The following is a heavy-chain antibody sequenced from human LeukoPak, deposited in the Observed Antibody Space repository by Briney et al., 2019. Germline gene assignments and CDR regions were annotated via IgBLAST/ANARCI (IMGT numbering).Heavy chain of an antibody. D-gene: IGHD1-26*01. J-gene: IGHJ5*02. V-gene: IGHV1-2*02. Sequence: GASVKVSCKASGYTFTVNNIYWVRQAPGQGVEWMGWINPNSGGTIYAQKFQGRVTMTRDTSISTAYMELSSLISDDTAVYFCARGVGSSWFDPWGQGTRVTVSS. CDR2: INPNSGGT. CDR3: ARGVGSSWFDP. CDR1: GYTFTVNN.